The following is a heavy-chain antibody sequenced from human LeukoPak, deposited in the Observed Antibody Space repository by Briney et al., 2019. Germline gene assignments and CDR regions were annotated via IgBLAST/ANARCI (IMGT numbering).Heavy chain of an antibody. J-gene: IGHJ4*02. CDR3: ARVGEGGGYVRDEDFDY. CDR2: INPNSGGT. Sequence: ASVKVSCKASGYTFTGYYMHWVRQAPGQGLEWMGWINPNSGGTNYAQKFQGRVTMTRDTSISTAYMELSRLRSDDTAVYYCARVGEGGGYVRDEDFDYWGQGTLVTVSS. CDR1: GYTFTGYY. D-gene: IGHD5-12*01. V-gene: IGHV1-2*02.